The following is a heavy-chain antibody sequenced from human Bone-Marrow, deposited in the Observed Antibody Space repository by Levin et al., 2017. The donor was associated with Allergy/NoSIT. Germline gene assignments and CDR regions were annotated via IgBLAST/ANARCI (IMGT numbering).Heavy chain of an antibody. CDR1: GGSISGDYY. D-gene: IGHD1-14*01. J-gene: IGHJ4*02. V-gene: IGHV4-30-4*01. CDR3: ASHSGRNPFDF. Sequence: PSETLSLTCNVSGGSISGDYYWSWIRQSPGKGLEWIGYIFYIGTTSYNPSLKSRISMSVDTSRNLFSLEVTSVTAADTAVYFCASHSGRNPFDFWGQGTLVTVSS. CDR2: IFYIGTT.